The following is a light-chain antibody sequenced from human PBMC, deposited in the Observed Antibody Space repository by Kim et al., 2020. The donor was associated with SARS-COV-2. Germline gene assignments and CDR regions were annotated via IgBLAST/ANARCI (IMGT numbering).Light chain of an antibody. Sequence: ASVGDRVTITCRASQHINNYLNWYQQKPGKAPKLLIYAASDLHSGVPSRFIGGGFGTHFTLTINGLQPEDSAIYYCQQGYSSPRAFGQGTKVDIK. CDR1: QHINNY. CDR3: QQGYSSPRA. CDR2: AAS. J-gene: IGKJ1*01. V-gene: IGKV1-39*01.